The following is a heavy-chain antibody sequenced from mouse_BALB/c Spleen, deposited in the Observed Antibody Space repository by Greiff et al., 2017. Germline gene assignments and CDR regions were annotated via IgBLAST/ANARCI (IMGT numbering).Heavy chain of an antibody. Sequence: VQLQQSGPELVKPGASVKISCKASGYSFTGYYMHWVKQSHVKSLEWIGRINPYNGATSYNQNFKDKASLTVDKSSSTAYMELHSLTSEDSAVYYCARSYYGTYWYFDVWGAGTTVTVSS. CDR3: ARSYYGTYWYFDV. D-gene: IGHD2-10*01. V-gene: IGHV1-31*01. J-gene: IGHJ1*01. CDR2: INPYNGAT. CDR1: GYSFTGYY.